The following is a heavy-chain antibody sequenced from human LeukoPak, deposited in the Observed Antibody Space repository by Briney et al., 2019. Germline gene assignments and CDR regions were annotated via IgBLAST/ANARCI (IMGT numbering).Heavy chain of an antibody. V-gene: IGHV3-21*01. CDR3: ARDSLRSPGGFDL. CDR1: GFTFSSYS. CDR2: ISSSSSYI. J-gene: IGHJ2*01. Sequence: KSGGSLRLPCAASGFTFSSYSMNWVRQAPGKGLEWVSSISSSSSYIHYADSVKGRFTISRDNAKNSLYLQMNSLRAEDTAVYYCARDSLRSPGGFDLWGRGTLVTVSS. D-gene: IGHD3-10*01.